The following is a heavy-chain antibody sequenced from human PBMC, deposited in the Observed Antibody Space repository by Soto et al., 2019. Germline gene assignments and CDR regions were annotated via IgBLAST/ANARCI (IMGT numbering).Heavy chain of an antibody. CDR3: AREEVPQWFNRGYYGMDV. CDR1: GFSVNTNDYY. Sequence: QLQLQESGPGLVKPSETLSLTCTVSGFSVNTNDYYWGWVRQPPGKGLDWIGEISHSGSTNYSPSLKSRVTISLDTSKNQLSLKLSSVTAADTAVYYCAREEVPQWFNRGYYGMDVWGQGTTVTVSS. J-gene: IGHJ6*02. D-gene: IGHD7-27*01. CDR2: ISHSGST. V-gene: IGHV4-39*07.